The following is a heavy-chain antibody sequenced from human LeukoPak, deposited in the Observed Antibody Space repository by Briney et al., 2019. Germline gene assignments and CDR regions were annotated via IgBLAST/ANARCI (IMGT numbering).Heavy chain of an antibody. CDR3: AREDWNDGVTGYYGMDV. V-gene: IGHV1-69*13. D-gene: IGHD1-1*01. Sequence: SVKVSGKASGGTFSSYPISWVRQAPGQGLEWMGGIIPIFGTASYAQKFQGRVTITADESTSTAYMELSSLRSEDTAVYYCAREDWNDGVTGYYGMDVWGKGTTVTVSS. J-gene: IGHJ6*04. CDR2: IIPIFGTA. CDR1: GGTFSSYP.